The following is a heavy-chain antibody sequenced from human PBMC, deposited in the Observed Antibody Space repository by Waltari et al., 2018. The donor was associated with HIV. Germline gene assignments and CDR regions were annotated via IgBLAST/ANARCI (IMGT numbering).Heavy chain of an antibody. V-gene: IGHV3-11*01. CDR2: ISGSGLTM. CDR3: VKSSAPNSFYYGMDV. J-gene: IGHJ6*02. Sequence: QVQLVESWGTLVKPGGSLRLSCVASGFTFSDYYMCWIRQAPGQGPEWLSYISGSGLTMAYADSGKGRLTISRENAKNSVFLQIKSRRAEDTAIYYCVKSSAPNSFYYGMDVWGQGTTVTVSS. CDR1: GFTFSDYY. D-gene: IGHD3-10*01.